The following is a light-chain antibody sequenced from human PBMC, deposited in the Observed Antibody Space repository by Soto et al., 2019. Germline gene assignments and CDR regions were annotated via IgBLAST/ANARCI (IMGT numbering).Light chain of an antibody. V-gene: IGKV2-28*01. J-gene: IGKJ1*01. Sequence: DIVMTQSPLSLPVTPGEPASISCRSSHSLLHINGYNYLDWYLQKPGQSPQLLIYWGSNRASGVPDKFSGSGSGPDFTLKINRVEAEDVGVYFCMQGLQRPTTFGHGTKVEIK. CDR1: HSLLHINGYNY. CDR2: WGS. CDR3: MQGLQRPTT.